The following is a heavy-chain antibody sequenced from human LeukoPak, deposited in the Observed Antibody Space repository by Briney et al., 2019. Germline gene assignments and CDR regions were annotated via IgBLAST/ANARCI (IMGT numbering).Heavy chain of an antibody. CDR2: NSGSGGNT. CDR1: GFTFSSYT. Sequence: GGSLRLSCAASGFTFSSYTMRWVRQAPGKGLEWVSANSGSGGNTYYTDSVKGRFTISRDNSKNTLYLQMNSLRADDTAVYYCAKGLLLWCGELGGFDYWGQGTLVTVSS. CDR3: AKGLLLWCGELGGFDY. D-gene: IGHD3-10*01. J-gene: IGHJ4*02. V-gene: IGHV3-23*01.